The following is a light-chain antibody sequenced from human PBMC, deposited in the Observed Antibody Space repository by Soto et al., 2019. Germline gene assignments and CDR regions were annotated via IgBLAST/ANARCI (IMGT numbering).Light chain of an antibody. CDR3: LQYQSYWT. J-gene: IGKJ1*01. Sequence: DIQMTQSPSTLSASVGDRVSITCRASQSISRQLAWYQQKPGKAPNLLIYQASNLEPGVPSMFTGSGSGTEFTLTISSLQPDDLATYYGLQYQSYWTFGQGTKVEVK. CDR2: QAS. CDR1: QSISRQ. V-gene: IGKV1-5*03.